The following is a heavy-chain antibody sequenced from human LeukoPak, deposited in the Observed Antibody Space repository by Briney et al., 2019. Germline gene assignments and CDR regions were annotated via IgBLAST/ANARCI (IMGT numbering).Heavy chain of an antibody. J-gene: IGHJ4*02. V-gene: IGHV4-34*01. CDR3: ATYDYVWGSYRYEVDY. Sequence: SETLSLTCAVYGGSFSGYYWSWIRQPPGKGLEWIGSIYYSGSTYYNPSLKSRVTISVDTSKNQFSLKLSSVTAADTAVYYCATYDYVWGSYRYEVDYWGQGTLVTVSS. CDR1: GGSFSGYY. CDR2: IYYSGST. D-gene: IGHD3-16*02.